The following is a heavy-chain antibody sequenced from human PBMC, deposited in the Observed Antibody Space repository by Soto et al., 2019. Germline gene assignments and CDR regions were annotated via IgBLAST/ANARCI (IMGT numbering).Heavy chain of an antibody. Sequence: QDHLVESGGGVVQPGTSLRLSCAASGFTFNTYGMHWVRQAPGKGLEWVAVISYDGSDKFYADSVKGRFTISRDNSKNALYLQMSSLRPEETAIYYCAKSPNFYCSSPNCYKYYFDYWGQGTLVTVSS. D-gene: IGHD2-2*02. CDR3: AKSPNFYCSSPNCYKYYFDY. J-gene: IGHJ4*02. V-gene: IGHV3-30*18. CDR1: GFTFNTYG. CDR2: ISYDGSDK.